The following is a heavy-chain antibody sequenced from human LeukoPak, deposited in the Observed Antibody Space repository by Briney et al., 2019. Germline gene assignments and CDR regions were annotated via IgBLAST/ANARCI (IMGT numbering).Heavy chain of an antibody. CDR2: INTSGST. V-gene: IGHV4-4*07. J-gene: IGHJ6*03. Sequence: PSETLSLTCTVSGDSFSSYHWGWVRQPAGKGLEYIGRINTSGSTNYNPSLKSRVTMSTDTSKNQFSLILSSVTAADTAVYYCARLNYFYCFMDVWGKGTTVTVSS. CDR1: GDSFSSYH. CDR3: ARLNYFYCFMDV.